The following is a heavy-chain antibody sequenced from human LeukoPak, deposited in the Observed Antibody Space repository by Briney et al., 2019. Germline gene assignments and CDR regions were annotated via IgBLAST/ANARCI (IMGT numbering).Heavy chain of an antibody. CDR2: MNPKSGNT. Sequence: ASVKVSCKASGYTFTSYDINWVRQATGQGLEWMGWMNPKSGNTGHSQKFQGRVTITRDTSISTVYMELSSLRSEDTAVYYCARGMYSSGWYNYWGQGTLVTVSS. D-gene: IGHD6-19*01. CDR1: GYTFTSYD. V-gene: IGHV1-8*03. CDR3: ARGMYSSGWYNY. J-gene: IGHJ4*02.